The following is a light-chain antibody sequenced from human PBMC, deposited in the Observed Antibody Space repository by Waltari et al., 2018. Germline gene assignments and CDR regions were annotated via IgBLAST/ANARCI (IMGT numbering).Light chain of an antibody. Sequence: DFVMTQSPDSLAVSLGERATINCKSSQSVLFDSNNKNYLAWYHQKPGQPPKALIYWASTRESGVPDRFSGSGSGTEFTLTISSLQAEDVAIYYCQQYYNLPLTFGGGTKVEIK. V-gene: IGKV4-1*01. J-gene: IGKJ4*01. CDR2: WAS. CDR1: QSVLFDSNNKNY. CDR3: QQYYNLPLT.